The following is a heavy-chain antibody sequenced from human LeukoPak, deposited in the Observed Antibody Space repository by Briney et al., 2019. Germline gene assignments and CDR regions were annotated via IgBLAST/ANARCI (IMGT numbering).Heavy chain of an antibody. CDR1: GYTFTGYF. J-gene: IGHJ5*02. Sequence: ASVKVSCKASGYTFTGYFMHWVRQAPGQGLEWMGWINPHSGDTNYAQKFQGRVTMTRDTSISTAYMELSRLRSGDTAVYYCARAEGSNDRMSWGQGTLVTVSS. D-gene: IGHD3-22*01. V-gene: IGHV1-2*02. CDR2: INPHSGDT. CDR3: ARAEGSNDRMS.